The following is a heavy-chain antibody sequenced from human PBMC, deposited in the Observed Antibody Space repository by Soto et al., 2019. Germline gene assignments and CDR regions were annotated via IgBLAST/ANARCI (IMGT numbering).Heavy chain of an antibody. V-gene: IGHV4-59*01. Sequence: SETLSLTCTVSGGSISSYYWSWIRQPPGKGLAWIGYIYYSGSTNYNPSLKSRVTISVDTSKNQFSLKLSSVTAADTAVYYCARDRVTMVRGVITHYYYYGMDVWGQGTTVTVS. CDR3: ARDRVTMVRGVITHYYYYGMDV. CDR2: IYYSGST. J-gene: IGHJ6*02. D-gene: IGHD3-10*01. CDR1: GGSISSYY.